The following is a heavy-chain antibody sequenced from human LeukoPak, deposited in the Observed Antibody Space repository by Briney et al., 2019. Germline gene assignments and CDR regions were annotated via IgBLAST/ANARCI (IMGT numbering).Heavy chain of an antibody. V-gene: IGHV3-23*01. CDR1: GFTFSSYA. CDR3: AKDLRYCSSTSCLT. Sequence: PGGSLRLSCAASGFTFSSYAMSWVRQAPGKGLEWVSAISVSGGSTYYADSVKGRFTISRDNSKNTLDLQMNSLRAEDTAVYYCAKDLRYCSSTSCLTRGQGTLVTVSS. CDR2: ISVSGGST. D-gene: IGHD2-2*01. J-gene: IGHJ4*02.